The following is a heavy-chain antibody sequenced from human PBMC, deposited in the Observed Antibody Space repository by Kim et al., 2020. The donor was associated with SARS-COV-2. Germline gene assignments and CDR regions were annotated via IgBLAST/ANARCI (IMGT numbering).Heavy chain of an antibody. V-gene: IGHV3-15*01. CDR3: TTLDAVTPGDD. J-gene: IGHJ4*02. D-gene: IGHD4-17*01. Sequence: GGSLRLSCAASGFTFTEAWMSWVRQAPGEVLEWVGRIKGKTDGETTDYAAPVKGRFTISRDDSKNMLFLQMNSLKSEDTAVYYCTTLDAVTPGDDWGQGVLVTVSS. CDR1: GFTFTEAW. CDR2: IKGKTDGETT.